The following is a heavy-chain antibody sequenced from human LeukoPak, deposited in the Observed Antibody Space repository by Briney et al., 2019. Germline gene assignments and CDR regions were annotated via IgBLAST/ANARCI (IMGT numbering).Heavy chain of an antibody. CDR2: INPNSGGT. V-gene: IGHV1-2*02. J-gene: IGHJ3*02. CDR3: ARVFYYDSSGYFAFDI. D-gene: IGHD3-22*01. CDR1: GGTFSSYA. Sequence: ASVKVSCKASGGTFSSYAISWVRQAPGQGLEWMGWINPNSGGTNYAQKFQGRVTMTRDTSISTAYMELSRLRSDDTAVYYCARVFYYDSSGYFAFDIWGQGTMVTVSS.